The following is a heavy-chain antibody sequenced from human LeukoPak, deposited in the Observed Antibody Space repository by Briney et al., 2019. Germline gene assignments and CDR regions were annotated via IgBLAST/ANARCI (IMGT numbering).Heavy chain of an antibody. CDR2: IYYSGST. CDR1: GGSISSSSYY. V-gene: IGHV4-39*01. J-gene: IGHJ5*02. D-gene: IGHD3-9*01. CDR3: ARFEGNDWFDP. Sequence: PSETLSLTCTVSGGSISSSSYYWGWIRQPPGKGLEWIGTIYYSGSTYYNPSLKSRVTISVDTSKNQFSVKLSSVTAADTAVYYCARFEGNDWFDPWGQGTLVTVSS.